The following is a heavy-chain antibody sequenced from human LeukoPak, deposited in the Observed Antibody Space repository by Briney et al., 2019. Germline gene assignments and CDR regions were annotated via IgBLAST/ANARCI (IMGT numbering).Heavy chain of an antibody. CDR2: ISGRDTNT. J-gene: IGHJ4*02. CDR3: AKRSDYGGDGNYFDY. D-gene: IGHD4-23*01. CDR1: GFTFSNYA. V-gene: IGHV3-23*01. Sequence: GGSLRLSCAASGFTFSNYAMSWVRQAPGKGLEWVSTISGRDTNTYYADSVEGRFIISRDNSKNTVYLQMTSLRAEDTAVYYCAKRSDYGGDGNYFDYWGQGAPVTVSS.